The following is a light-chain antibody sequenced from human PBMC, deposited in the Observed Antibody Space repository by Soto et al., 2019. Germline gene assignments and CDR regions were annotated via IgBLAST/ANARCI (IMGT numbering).Light chain of an antibody. Sequence: IVLTRSPVTLSLSPGERPAFLGSAWHSVSSSYLAWYQQKPGQATRLLIYGASSRATGIPDRVSGSGSGTDVTLTISRLEPEEFAVYYCQQFATSPLTFGGGTKVDIK. J-gene: IGKJ4*01. CDR3: QQFATSPLT. V-gene: IGKV3-20*01. CDR2: GAS. CDR1: HSVSSSY.